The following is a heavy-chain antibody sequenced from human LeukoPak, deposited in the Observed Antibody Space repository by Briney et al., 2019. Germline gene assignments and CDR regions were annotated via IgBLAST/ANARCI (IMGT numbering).Heavy chain of an antibody. Sequence: GGSLRLSCAGSGFIFAGYTMNWVRQAPGKGLEWVAVISYDGSNKYYADSVKGRFTISRDNSKNTLYLQMNSLRAEDTAVYYCARDGTYSDFWSAYYVPYYFDYWGQGTLVTVSS. D-gene: IGHD3-3*01. J-gene: IGHJ4*02. CDR1: GFIFAGYT. CDR3: ARDGTYSDFWSAYYVPYYFDY. CDR2: ISYDGSNK. V-gene: IGHV3-30-3*01.